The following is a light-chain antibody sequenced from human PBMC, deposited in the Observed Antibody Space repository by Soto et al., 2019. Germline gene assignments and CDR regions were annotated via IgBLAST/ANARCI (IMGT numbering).Light chain of an antibody. CDR1: QSVSSSY. V-gene: IGKV3-20*01. J-gene: IGKJ2*01. CDR3: QHYGSSPSYT. CDR2: GAS. Sequence: EIVLTQSPGTLSLSPGERATLSCKASQSVSSSYLAWYQQKPGQAPRLLIYGASSRATGIPDRFSGSGSGTDFSLTISRLEPEDVAVYYFQHYGSSPSYTFGQGTKLEIK.